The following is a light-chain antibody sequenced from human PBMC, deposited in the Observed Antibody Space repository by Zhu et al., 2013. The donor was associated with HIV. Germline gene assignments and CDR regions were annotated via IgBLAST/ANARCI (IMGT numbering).Light chain of an antibody. CDR1: SSNIGINF. CDR2: DNN. Sequence: QSVLTQPPSVSAAPGQTVTISCSGSSSNIGINFVSWYQQFPGKAPKLLIYDNNKRPSGIPDRFSGSKSGTSATLGITGLQTGDEADYYCGTWDSSLSAWVFGGGTKLTVL. V-gene: IGLV1-51*01. CDR3: GTWDSSLSAWV. J-gene: IGLJ2*01.